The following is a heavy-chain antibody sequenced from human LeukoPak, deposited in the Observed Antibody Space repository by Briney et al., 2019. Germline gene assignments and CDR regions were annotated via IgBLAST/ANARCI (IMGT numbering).Heavy chain of an antibody. CDR2: IYYSGST. J-gene: IGHJ4*02. Sequence: PSETLSLTCTVSGGSISSSSYYWGWLRQPPGKGLEWIGSIYYSGSTYYNPSLKSRVTISVDTSKNQFSLKLSSVTAADTAVYYCARVTATGTSPYYFDYWGQGTLVTVSS. V-gene: IGHV4-39*07. D-gene: IGHD1-7*01. CDR1: GGSISSSSYY. CDR3: ARVTATGTSPYYFDY.